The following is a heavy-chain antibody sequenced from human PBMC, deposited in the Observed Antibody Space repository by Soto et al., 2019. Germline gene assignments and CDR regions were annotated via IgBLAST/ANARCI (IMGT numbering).Heavy chain of an antibody. CDR1: GFTFSTSG. CDR3: AKDWGSSGWYNWFDP. Sequence: QVQLVESGGGVVQSGRSLRLSCAASGFTFSTSGMHWIRQAPGKGLEWVAMISHDGGATYYVDSVKGRFTISRDTDKNTLHLQMDSLRPEDTATYYCAKDWGSSGWYNWFDPLGQGTLVTVSS. CDR2: ISHDGGAT. V-gene: IGHV3-30*18. D-gene: IGHD6-13*01. J-gene: IGHJ5*02.